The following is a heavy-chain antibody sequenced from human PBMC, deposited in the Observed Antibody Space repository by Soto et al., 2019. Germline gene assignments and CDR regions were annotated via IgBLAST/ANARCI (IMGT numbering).Heavy chain of an antibody. CDR1: GFSFGSYA. D-gene: IGHD3-3*01. V-gene: IGHV3-23*01. Sequence: GGSLRLSCAASGFSFGSYALSWVRQAPGKGLEWVSTISGSDGKTFYADSVKGRFSIPRDTSQSTLYLQMNSLRADDTAMYYCARWSYLDYWGQGTRVTVSS. CDR2: ISGSDGKT. J-gene: IGHJ4*02. CDR3: ARWSYLDY.